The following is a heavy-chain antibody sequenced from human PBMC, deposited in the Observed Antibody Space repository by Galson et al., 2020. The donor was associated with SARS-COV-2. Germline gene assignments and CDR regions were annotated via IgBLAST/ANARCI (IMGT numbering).Heavy chain of an antibody. D-gene: IGHD3-9*01. CDR3: TTDSMRRYYDILTGYYYLDY. CDR1: GFTFSNAW. V-gene: IGHV3-15*01. CDR2: IKSKTDGGTT. Sequence: GGSLRLSCAASGFTFSNAWMSWVRQAPGKGLEWVGRIKSKTDGGTTDYAAPVKGRFTISRDDSKNTLYLQMNSLKTEDTAVYYCTTDSMRRYYDILTGYYYLDYWGQGTLVTVSS. J-gene: IGHJ4*02.